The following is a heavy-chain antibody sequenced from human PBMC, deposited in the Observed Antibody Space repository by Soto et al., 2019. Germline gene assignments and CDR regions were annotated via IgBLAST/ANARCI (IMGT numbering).Heavy chain of an antibody. V-gene: IGHV2-5*01. CDR2: IYWNEDK. CDR1: GFSLSTSGVG. CDR3: AHRGYSYGYSGYFDY. Sequence: QITLKESGPTLVKPTQTLTLTCTFSGFSLSTSGVGVGWIRQPPGKALEWLALIYWNEDKRYSPSLKSRLTITKDTSKNQVVLTMTNMDPVDTATYYCAHRGYSYGYSGYFDYWGQGTLVTVSS. J-gene: IGHJ4*02. D-gene: IGHD5-18*01.